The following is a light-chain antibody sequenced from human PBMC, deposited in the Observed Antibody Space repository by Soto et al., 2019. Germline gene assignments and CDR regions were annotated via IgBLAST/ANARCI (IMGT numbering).Light chain of an antibody. V-gene: IGKV1-6*01. CDR3: LQDYSPPLT. CDR2: AAS. CDR1: QGIRND. J-gene: IGKJ1*01. Sequence: IQLTQSPSSLSASVGDRLTITCRASQGIRNDLGWLQKKPVKGPERLIYAASSLQSGVPSRLRGSGYGTDFTLTISSMQTEDFASYYCLQDYSPPLTFGQGTKVDIK.